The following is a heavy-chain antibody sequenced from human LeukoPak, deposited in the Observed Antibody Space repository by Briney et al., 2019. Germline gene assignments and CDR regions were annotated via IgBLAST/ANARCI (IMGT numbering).Heavy chain of an antibody. Sequence: GGSLRLSCEASGFTFGSFAMCWVRQAPGKGLEWLSGISASGHYIYYADSVKGRFTISRDNSKNTLYIEMNSLRAEDTAVYYCARDGSWGDYQFYFYMDVWGKGTTVTVSS. J-gene: IGHJ6*03. CDR1: GFTFGSFA. V-gene: IGHV3-23*01. D-gene: IGHD2-2*01. CDR3: ARDGSWGDYQFYFYMDV. CDR2: ISASGHYI.